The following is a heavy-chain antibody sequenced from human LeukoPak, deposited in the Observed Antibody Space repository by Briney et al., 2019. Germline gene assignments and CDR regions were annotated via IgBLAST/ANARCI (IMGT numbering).Heavy chain of an antibody. CDR2: IYYTGST. CDR1: GGSIRSYY. Sequence: SETLSLTCTVFGGSIRSYYWGWIRQPPGKGLEWIGYIYYTGSTKYNPSLESRVTISVDTSKNQFSLKLSSVTAADTAVYYCARRCREDRIPTYDNWFDPWGQGTLVTVSS. J-gene: IGHJ5*02. CDR3: ARRCREDRIPTYDNWFDP. D-gene: IGHD2-15*01. V-gene: IGHV4-59*08.